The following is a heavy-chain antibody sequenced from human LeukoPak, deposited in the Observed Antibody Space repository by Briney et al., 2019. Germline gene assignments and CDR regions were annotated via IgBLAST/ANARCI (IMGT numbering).Heavy chain of an antibody. V-gene: IGHV4-39*07. CDR3: ARDRYYYDSSSYYSAFDT. J-gene: IGHJ3*02. D-gene: IGHD3-22*01. CDR1: GGSISSSSYY. CDR2: MYYGGRT. Sequence: SETLSLTCTVSGGSISSSSYYWGWIRQPPGKGLEWIGSMYYGGRTYYNPSLKSRVTMSVDTSNNQFSLKLRSVTAADTAVYYCARDRYYYDSSSYYSAFDTWGQGTMVTVSS.